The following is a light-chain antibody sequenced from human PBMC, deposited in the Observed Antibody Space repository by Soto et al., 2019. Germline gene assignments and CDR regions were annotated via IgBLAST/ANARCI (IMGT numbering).Light chain of an antibody. V-gene: IGKV3-15*01. CDR2: GAS. CDR3: QHR. J-gene: IGKJ3*01. Sequence: EIVLTQSPGTLSVSPGERATLSCRASQSVSSKLAWYQQKPGQAPRLLFYGASTGATGIPARFSGSGSETKFTLSISCLQSEDFAGYYCQHRLGP. CDR1: QSVSSK.